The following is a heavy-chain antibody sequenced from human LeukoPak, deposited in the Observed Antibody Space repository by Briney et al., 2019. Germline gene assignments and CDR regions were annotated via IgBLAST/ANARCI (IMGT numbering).Heavy chain of an antibody. CDR2: INPNSGGT. D-gene: IGHD3-22*01. V-gene: IGHV1-2*06. Sequence: GESLKISCKGSGYSFTSYWIGWVRQAPGQGLEWMGRINPNSGGTNYAQKFQGRVTMTRDTSISTAYMELSRLRSDDTAVYYCARVSYYYDSTTHTIWGYWGQGTLVTVSS. J-gene: IGHJ4*02. CDR1: GYSFTSYW. CDR3: ARVSYYYDSTTHTIWGY.